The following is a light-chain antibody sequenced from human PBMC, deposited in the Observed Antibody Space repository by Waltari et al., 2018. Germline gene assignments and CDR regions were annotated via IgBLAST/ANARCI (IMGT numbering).Light chain of an antibody. CDR3: QQYNYWPPDS. Sequence: EIVMTQSPGTLSVSPGERATLFCRASQRVGHNLAWFQQKPGQAPRLLIYDASVWAPGVPARFSGGGSGTEFTLTISRLQSEDFAVYYCQQYNYWPPDSFGQGTKLEIK. CDR2: DAS. J-gene: IGKJ2*03. V-gene: IGKV3-15*01. CDR1: QRVGHN.